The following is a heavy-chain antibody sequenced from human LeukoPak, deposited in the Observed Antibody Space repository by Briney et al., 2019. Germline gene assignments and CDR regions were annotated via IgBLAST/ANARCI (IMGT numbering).Heavy chain of an antibody. V-gene: IGHV1-18*01. Sequence: ASVRVSCKASGYTFTSYGISWGRQAPGHGLEWMGWSSAYNGNTNYAQKLQGRVTMTTDTSTSTAYMELRSLRSDDTAVYYYARDSREYGSGSYWENWFDPWGQGTLVTVSA. CDR3: ARDSREYGSGSYWENWFDP. CDR1: GYTFTSYG. CDR2: SSAYNGNT. D-gene: IGHD3-10*01. J-gene: IGHJ5*02.